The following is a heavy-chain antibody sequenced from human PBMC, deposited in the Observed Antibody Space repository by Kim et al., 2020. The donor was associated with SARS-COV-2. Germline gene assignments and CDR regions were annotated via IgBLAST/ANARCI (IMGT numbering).Heavy chain of an antibody. V-gene: IGHV1-3*01. Sequence: NTRISPKFQARVSITRDTSATTAYLELSGLRSEYTAVYYCAREAVAGSFDHWGQGTLVTVSS. J-gene: IGHJ4*02. D-gene: IGHD6-19*01. CDR2: NT. CDR3: AREAVAGSFDH.